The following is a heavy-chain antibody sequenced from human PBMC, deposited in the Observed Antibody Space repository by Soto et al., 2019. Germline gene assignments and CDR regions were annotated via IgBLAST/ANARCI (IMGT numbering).Heavy chain of an antibody. Sequence: QVQLVESGVGVVQPGSSLILSGAACGFTFISYGMHWVRQAPGKGLEWVAVISYDGSNKYYADSVKGRFTISRSNSKNTLYLQMNSLRAEDTAVYYCAKDSGWSNNYFDYWGQGTLVTVSS. CDR3: AKDSGWSNNYFDY. D-gene: IGHD6-19*01. CDR2: ISYDGSNK. J-gene: IGHJ4*02. V-gene: IGHV3-30*18. CDR1: GFTFISYG.